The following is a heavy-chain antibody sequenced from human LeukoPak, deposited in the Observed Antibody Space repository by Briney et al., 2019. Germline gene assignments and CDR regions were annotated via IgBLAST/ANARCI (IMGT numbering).Heavy chain of an antibody. CDR2: IYYSGST. Sequence: PSETLSLTCTVSGGSISSGGYYWSWIRQHPGKGLEWIGYIYYSGSTYYNPSLKSRVTMSVDTSKNQFSLKLSSVTAVDTAVYYCARTFTVTTLNWFDPWGQGTLVTVSS. CDR1: GGSISSGGYY. V-gene: IGHV4-31*03. J-gene: IGHJ5*02. D-gene: IGHD4-17*01. CDR3: ARTFTVTTLNWFDP.